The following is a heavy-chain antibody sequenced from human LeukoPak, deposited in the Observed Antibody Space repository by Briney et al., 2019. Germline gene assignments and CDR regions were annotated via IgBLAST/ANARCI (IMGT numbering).Heavy chain of an antibody. CDR3: ARGLGIAAASFDY. Sequence: GGSLRLSCAASGFTFSSYGMHWVRQAPGKGLEWVAVISYDGSNKYYADSVKGRFTISRDNSKNTLYLQMNSLRAEDTAVYYCARGLGIAAASFDYWGQGTLVTVSS. CDR1: GFTFSSYG. V-gene: IGHV3-30*03. J-gene: IGHJ4*02. CDR2: ISYDGSNK. D-gene: IGHD6-13*01.